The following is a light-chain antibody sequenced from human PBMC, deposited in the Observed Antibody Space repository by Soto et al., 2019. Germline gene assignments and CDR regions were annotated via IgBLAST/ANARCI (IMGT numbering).Light chain of an antibody. CDR3: QHYASFSGT. CDR1: QTISSW. J-gene: IGKJ1*01. CDR2: KAS. Sequence: DIQMTQSPSTLSGSVGDRVTITCRASQTISSWLAWYQQKPGKAPNLLIYKASTLETGVPSRFSGSGSGTEFTLTISTLQPDDFATYYCQHYASFSGTFGQGTKVDIK. V-gene: IGKV1-5*03.